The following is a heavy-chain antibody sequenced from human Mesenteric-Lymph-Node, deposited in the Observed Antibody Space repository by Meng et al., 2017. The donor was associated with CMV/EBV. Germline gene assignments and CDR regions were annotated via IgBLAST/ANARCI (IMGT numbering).Heavy chain of an antibody. D-gene: IGHD5-24*01. CDR3: ARDRDGMDV. J-gene: IGHJ6*02. CDR2: ISGSGGST. Sequence: ETLSLTCNVSGYSIMSGSFWGWIRQPPGKGLEWVSAISGSGGSTYYADSVKGRFTISRDNSKNTLYLQMNSLRAEDTAVYYCARDRDGMDVWGQGTTVTVSS. V-gene: IGHV3-23*01. CDR1: GYSIMSGS.